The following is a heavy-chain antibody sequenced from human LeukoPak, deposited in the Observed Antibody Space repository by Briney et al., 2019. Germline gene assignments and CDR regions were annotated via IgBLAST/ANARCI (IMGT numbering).Heavy chain of an antibody. CDR2: INWNGGST. CDR3: ARDTMVRGVKEDDWFDP. V-gene: IGHV3-20*04. D-gene: IGHD3-10*01. CDR1: GFTFSSYW. Sequence: GGSLRLSCAASGFTFSSYWMSWVRQAPGKGLEWVSGINWNGGSTGYADSVKGRFTISRDNAKNSLYLQMNSLRAEDTALYYCARDTMVRGVKEDDWFDPWGQGTLSPSPQ. J-gene: IGHJ5*02.